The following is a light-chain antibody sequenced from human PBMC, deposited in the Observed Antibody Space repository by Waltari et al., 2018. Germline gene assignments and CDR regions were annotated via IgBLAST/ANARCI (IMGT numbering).Light chain of an antibody. V-gene: IGLV3-10*01. Sequence: SYELTQPPSVSVSPGHAARITCSGDALPKKTAYWYQQKSGQAPVLVIYEDTKRPSGIPERFSGSSSGTMATLTISGAQVEDEADYYCYSADSSGNHKGIFGGGTKVTVL. J-gene: IGLJ2*01. CDR1: ALPKKT. CDR3: YSADSSGNHKGI. CDR2: EDT.